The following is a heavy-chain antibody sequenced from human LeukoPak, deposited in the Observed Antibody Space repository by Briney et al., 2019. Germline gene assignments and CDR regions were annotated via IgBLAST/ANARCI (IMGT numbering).Heavy chain of an antibody. D-gene: IGHD6-19*01. CDR1: GGSISSSSYY. J-gene: IGHJ4*02. CDR3: ARLLAV. CDR2: INHSGST. V-gene: IGHV4-39*07. Sequence: SETLSLTCTVSGGSISSSSYYWGWIRQPPGKGLEWIGEINHSGSTNYNPSLKSRVTISVDTSKNQFSLKLSSVTAADTAVYYCARLLAVWGQGTLVTVSS.